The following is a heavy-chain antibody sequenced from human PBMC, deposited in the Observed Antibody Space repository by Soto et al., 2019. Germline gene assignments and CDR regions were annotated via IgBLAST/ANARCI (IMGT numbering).Heavy chain of an antibody. CDR2: IYRSGTT. D-gene: IGHD1-26*01. Sequence: PSETLSLICVVSNFSISSGYYWCFIRQSPGKGLEWIASIYRSGTTSYNPSLKSRVTISVDPSKNQFSLMLTAVTAADTAVYYCARTHSGSYYSVFNYWGRGSLVTVSS. V-gene: IGHV4-38-2*01. CDR3: ARTHSGSYYSVFNY. CDR1: NFSISSGYY. J-gene: IGHJ4*02.